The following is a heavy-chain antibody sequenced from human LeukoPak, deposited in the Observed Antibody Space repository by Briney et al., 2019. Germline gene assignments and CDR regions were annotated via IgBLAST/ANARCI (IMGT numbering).Heavy chain of an antibody. J-gene: IGHJ6*03. CDR1: GYSFTTYW. Sequence: GESLKISCKASGYSFTTYWIGWVRQMPGKGLEWMGIIYPGDSDTRYSPSFQGQVTISADKSISTAYLHWSNLKASDTAVYYCARRSISLPPHTDVWGKGTTVTVSS. CDR2: IYPGDSDT. V-gene: IGHV5-51*01. CDR3: ARRSISLPPHTDV. D-gene: IGHD2/OR15-2a*01.